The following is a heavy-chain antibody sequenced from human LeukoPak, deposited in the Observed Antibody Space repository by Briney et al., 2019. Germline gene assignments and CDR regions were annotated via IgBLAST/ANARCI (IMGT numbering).Heavy chain of an antibody. CDR3: ARDHIAVAAFYFDY. D-gene: IGHD6-19*01. V-gene: IGHV3-53*05. CDR2: IYSGGST. CDR1: GFTVSSNY. Sequence: GGSLRLSCAASGFTVSSNYMSWVRQAPGKGLEWVPVIYSGGSTYYADSVKGRFTISRDNSKNTLYLQMNSLRAEDTAVYYCARDHIAVAAFYFDYWGQGTLVTVSS. J-gene: IGHJ4*02.